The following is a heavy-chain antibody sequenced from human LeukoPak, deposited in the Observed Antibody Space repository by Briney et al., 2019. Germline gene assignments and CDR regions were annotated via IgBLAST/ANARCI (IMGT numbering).Heavy chain of an antibody. CDR1: GGSISSSSYY. Sequence: KPSETLSLTCTVSGGSISSSSYYWGWIRQPPGKGLEWIGSIYYSGSTYYNPSLKSRVAISVDTSKNRLSLRLTSVTAADTALYYCARDSRGSWFGPWGQGTLVTVSS. D-gene: IGHD3-10*01. CDR3: ARDSRGSWFGP. V-gene: IGHV4-39*02. CDR2: IYYSGST. J-gene: IGHJ5*02.